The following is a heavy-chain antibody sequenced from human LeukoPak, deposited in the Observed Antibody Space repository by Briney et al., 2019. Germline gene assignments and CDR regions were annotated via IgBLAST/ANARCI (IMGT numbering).Heavy chain of an antibody. CDR1: GFTFSTNW. V-gene: IGHV3-7*01. J-gene: IGHJ4*02. D-gene: IGHD3-22*01. CDR3: ARDRSYYYDSSGYYVN. Sequence: GGSLRLSCAASGFTFSTNWMSWVRQAPGKGLEWVANIKEDGSEKYYVDSVKGRFTISRDNAKNSLYLQMNSLRAEDTAVYYCARDRSYYYDSSGYYVNWGQGTLVTVSS. CDR2: IKEDGSEK.